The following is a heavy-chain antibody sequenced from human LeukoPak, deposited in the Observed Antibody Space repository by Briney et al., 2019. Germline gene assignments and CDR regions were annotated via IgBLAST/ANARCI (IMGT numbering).Heavy chain of an antibody. CDR3: ARHTIRGYDVSTFDY. J-gene: IGHJ4*02. D-gene: IGHD5-12*01. Sequence: SETLSLTCTVSGGSISSSSYYWGWIRQPPGKGLEWFGSIYYIGSTYYNPSLKSRVTISVDTSKNQFSLKLSSVTAADTAVYYCARHTIRGYDVSTFDYWGQGTLVTVSS. CDR2: IYYIGST. CDR1: GGSISSSSYY. V-gene: IGHV4-39*01.